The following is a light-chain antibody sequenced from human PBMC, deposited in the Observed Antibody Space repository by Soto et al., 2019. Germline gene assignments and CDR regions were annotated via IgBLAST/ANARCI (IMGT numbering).Light chain of an antibody. V-gene: IGLV2-14*01. CDR2: DVS. CDR1: SSDVGGYNY. CDR3: SSYTSSSTLDV. Sequence: QSVLTQPASVSGSPGQSITISCTGTSSDVGGYNYVSWYQQHPGKAPKLMIYDVSNRLSGVSNRFSGSKSGNTASLTISGLQAEDEADYYCSSYTSSSTLDVFGTGTKLTVL. J-gene: IGLJ1*01.